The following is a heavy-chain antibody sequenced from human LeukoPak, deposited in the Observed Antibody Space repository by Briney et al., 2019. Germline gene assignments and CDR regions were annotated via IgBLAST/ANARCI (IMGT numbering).Heavy chain of an antibody. CDR2: INSDGSST. Sequence: GGSLRLSCAASGFTFSSYWMHWVRQAPGKGLVCVSCINSDGSSTSYADSVKGRFTISRDNAKNTLYLQMNSLRAEDTAVYYCAGSEGFYGPEYFQHWGQGTLVTVSS. CDR3: AGSEGFYGPEYFQH. CDR1: GFTFSSYW. V-gene: IGHV3-74*01. J-gene: IGHJ1*01. D-gene: IGHD3/OR15-3a*01.